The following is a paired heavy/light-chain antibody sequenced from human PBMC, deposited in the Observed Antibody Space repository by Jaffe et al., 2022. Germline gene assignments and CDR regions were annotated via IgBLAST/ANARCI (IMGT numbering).Light chain of an antibody. CDR1: NIGSKS. CDR2: DDS. J-gene: IGLJ1*01. Sequence: SYVLTQPPSVSVAPGQTARITCGGNNIGSKSVHWYQQKPGQAPVLVVYDDSDRPSGIPERFSGSNSGNTATLTISRVEAGDEADYYCQVWDSSSDHYVFGTGTKVTVL. V-gene: IGLV3-21*02. CDR3: QVWDSSSDHYV.
Heavy chain of an antibody. J-gene: IGHJ3*02. V-gene: IGHV3-23*01. CDR1: GFTFSSYA. CDR3: AKGGIDIVVVVAATLWGGFGAFDI. CDR2: ISGSGGST. Sequence: EVQLLESGGGLVQPGGSLRLSCAASGFTFSSYAMSWVRQAPGKGLEWVSAISGSGGSTYYADSVKGRFTISRDNSKNTLYLQMNSLRAEDTAVYYCAKGGIDIVVVVAATLWGGFGAFDIWGQGTMVTVSS. D-gene: IGHD2-15*01.